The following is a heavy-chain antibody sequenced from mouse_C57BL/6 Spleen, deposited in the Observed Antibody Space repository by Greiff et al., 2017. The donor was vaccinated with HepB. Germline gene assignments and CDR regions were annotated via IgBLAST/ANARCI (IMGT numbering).Heavy chain of an antibody. J-gene: IGHJ3*01. CDR3: ARSCYYDYPFAD. Sequence: EVQLQQSGAELVKPGASVKLSCTASGFNIKDYYMHWVKQRTEQGLEWIGRIDPEDGQTKYAPEFQGKATITADTSSNTAYLQLSSLTSEDTAVYYCARSCYYDYPFADWGQVTLVTVSA. V-gene: IGHV14-2*01. CDR2: IDPEDGQT. D-gene: IGHD2-4*01. CDR1: GFNIKDYY.